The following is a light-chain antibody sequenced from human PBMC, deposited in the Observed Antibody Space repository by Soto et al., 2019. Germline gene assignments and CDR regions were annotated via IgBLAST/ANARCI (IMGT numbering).Light chain of an antibody. CDR2: GRS. V-gene: IGKV3-20*01. CDR3: QQYGNSPFT. Sequence: EIVLTQSPGPLSLSPGNSAALSCRASRCVTGDKVAWYQQRPGQAPRLLIYGRSTRATDIPARFRGSGSGTDYTLTINRLEPEDFALYYCQQYGNSPFTFGQGTKLEI. J-gene: IGKJ2*01. CDR1: RCVTGDK.